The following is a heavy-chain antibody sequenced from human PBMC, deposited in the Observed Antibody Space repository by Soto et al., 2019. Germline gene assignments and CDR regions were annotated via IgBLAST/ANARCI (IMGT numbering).Heavy chain of an antibody. CDR3: AKDPYEADTAINQYYYYYYMDV. CDR1: GFTFSSYG. CDR2: ISYDGSNK. D-gene: IGHD5-18*01. V-gene: IGHV3-30*18. Sequence: QVQLVESGGGVVQPGRSLRLSCAASGFTFSSYGMHWVRQAPGNGLEWVAVISYDGSNKYYADSVKGRFTISRDNSKNTLYLQMNSLRAEDTAVYYCAKDPYEADTAINQYYYYYYMDVWGKGTTVTVSS. J-gene: IGHJ6*03.